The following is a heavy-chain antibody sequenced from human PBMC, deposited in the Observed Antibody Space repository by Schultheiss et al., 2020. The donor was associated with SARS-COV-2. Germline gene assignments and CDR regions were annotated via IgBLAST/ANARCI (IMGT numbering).Heavy chain of an antibody. Sequence: SETLSLTCALSGGSFSGYYWSWIRQPPGKGLEWIGEINHSGSTYYNPSLKSRVTISVDRSKNQFSLKLSSVTAADTAVYYCARDQAIVAAGTGTFVEYFDDWGQGTLVTVSS. V-gene: IGHV4-34*01. D-gene: IGHD6-13*01. J-gene: IGHJ4*02. CDR2: INHSGST. CDR1: GGSFSGYY. CDR3: ARDQAIVAAGTGTFVEYFDD.